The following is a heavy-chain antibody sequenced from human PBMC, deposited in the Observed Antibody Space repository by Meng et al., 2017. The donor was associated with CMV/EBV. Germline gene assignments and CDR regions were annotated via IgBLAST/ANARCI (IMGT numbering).Heavy chain of an antibody. CDR1: CYA. CDR3: AREGVRGDIVVVPAAISWFDP. D-gene: IGHD2-2*02. CDR2: ISYDGSNK. V-gene: IGHV3-30*04. J-gene: IGHJ5*02. Sequence: CYALPWVRQAPGKGLEWVAVISYDGSNKYYADSVKGRFTISRDNSKNTLYLQMNSLRAEDTAVYYCAREGVRGDIVVVPAAISWFDPWGQGTLVTVSS.